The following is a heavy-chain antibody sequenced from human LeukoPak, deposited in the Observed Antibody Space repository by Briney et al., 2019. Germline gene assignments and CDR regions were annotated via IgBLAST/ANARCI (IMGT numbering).Heavy chain of an antibody. Sequence: RPGGSLRLSCAASGFTFSSYAMHWVRQAPGKGLEWVALISYDGSNKYYADSVKGRFTISRDNSKNTLYLQMNSLRAEDTAVYYCARGGGSGSFERWGQGTLVTVSS. V-gene: IGHV3-30*04. J-gene: IGHJ4*02. D-gene: IGHD3-10*01. CDR2: ISYDGSNK. CDR3: ARGGGSGSFER. CDR1: GFTFSSYA.